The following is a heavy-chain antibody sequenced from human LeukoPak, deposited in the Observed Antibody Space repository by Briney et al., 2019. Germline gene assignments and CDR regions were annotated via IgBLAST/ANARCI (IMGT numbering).Heavy chain of an antibody. CDR3: ARPVGAEYSSSWYHIGYYYYGMDV. CDR2: MNPNSGNT. CDR1: GYTFTGYD. Sequence: ASVKVSCKASGYTFTGYDINWVRLATGQGLEWMGWMNPNSGNTGYAQKFQGRVTMTRNTSISTAYMELSSLRSEDTAVYYCARPVGAEYSSSWYHIGYYYYGMDVWGQGTTVTVSS. J-gene: IGHJ6*02. V-gene: IGHV1-8*01. D-gene: IGHD6-13*01.